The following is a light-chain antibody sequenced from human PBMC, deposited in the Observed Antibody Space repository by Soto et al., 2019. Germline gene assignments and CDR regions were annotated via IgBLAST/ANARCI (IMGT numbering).Light chain of an antibody. V-gene: IGKV1-13*02. CDR3: QQYNSYPWT. CDR1: QGISNY. CDR2: DAS. Sequence: IQMTQSPSSLSASVGGRVTITFRASQGISNYLAWYQQKPGKVPKLLIYDASSLESGVPSRFSGSGSGTEFTLTITSLQPDDFAAYYCQQYNSYPWTFGQGTKVDI. J-gene: IGKJ1*01.